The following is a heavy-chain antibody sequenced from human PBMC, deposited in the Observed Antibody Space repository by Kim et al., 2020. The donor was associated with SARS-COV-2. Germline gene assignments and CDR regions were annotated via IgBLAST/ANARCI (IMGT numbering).Heavy chain of an antibody. D-gene: IGHD6-13*01. J-gene: IGHJ5*02. CDR2: INPSGGSA. Sequence: ASVKVSCKTSGYTFTSYYIHWVRQAPGQGLEWMGIINPSGGSANYAQKFQGRVTMTRDTSTSTVYMELSSLRSEDTAIYYCARDREYGGIVAADNPWGRGTLVTVSS. CDR1: GYTFTSYY. V-gene: IGHV1-46*01. CDR3: ARDREYGGIVAADNP.